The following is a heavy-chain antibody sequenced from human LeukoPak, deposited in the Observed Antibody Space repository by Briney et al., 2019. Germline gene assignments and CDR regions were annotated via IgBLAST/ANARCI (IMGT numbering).Heavy chain of an antibody. CDR3: ATAYSSSWSSFDY. D-gene: IGHD6-13*01. CDR2: INPNSGGT. CDR1: GYTFTGYY. Sequence: ASVKVSCKASGYTFTGYYMHWVRQAPGQGLEWMGWINPNSGGTNYAQKFQGWVTMTRDTSISTAYMELSRPRSDDTAVYYCATAYSSSWSSFDYWGQGTLVTVSS. V-gene: IGHV1-2*04. J-gene: IGHJ4*02.